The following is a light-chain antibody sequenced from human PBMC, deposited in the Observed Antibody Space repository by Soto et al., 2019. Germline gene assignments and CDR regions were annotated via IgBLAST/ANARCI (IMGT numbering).Light chain of an antibody. CDR2: EVS. CDR3: SSYTSSSTRV. J-gene: IGLJ3*02. Sequence: QSALTQPASVSGSPGQSITISCTGTSSDVGRYNYVSWYQQHPGKAPKLMIYEVSNRPSGVSNRFSGSKSGNTASLTISGLHAEDEADYYCSSYTSSSTRVFGGGTKLTVL. V-gene: IGLV2-14*01. CDR1: SSDVGRYNY.